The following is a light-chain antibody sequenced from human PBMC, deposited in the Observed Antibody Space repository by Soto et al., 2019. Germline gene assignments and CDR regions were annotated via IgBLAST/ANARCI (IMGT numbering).Light chain of an antibody. CDR2: KAS. CDR1: QSISSW. CDR3: QQSFT. J-gene: IGKJ3*01. V-gene: IGKV1-5*03. Sequence: DLQMTPSPSTLSASVGDRVTITCRASQSISSWLAWYQQKPGKAPKLLIYKASTLESGVPSRFSGSGSGTEFTLTISSLQPDDFATYYCQQSFTFGPGTKVDIK.